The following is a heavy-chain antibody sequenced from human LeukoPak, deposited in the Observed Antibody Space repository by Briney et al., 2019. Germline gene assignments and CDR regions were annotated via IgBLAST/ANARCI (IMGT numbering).Heavy chain of an antibody. J-gene: IGHJ4*02. CDR2: ISYDGSNK. CDR1: GFTFSSYG. CDR3: ARDFTPTPQYYYDSSGYSDY. Sequence: GGSLRLSCAASGFTFSSYGMHWVRQAPGKGLEWVAVISYDGSNKYYADSVKGRFTISRDNAKNSLYLQMNSLRAEDTAVYYCARDFTPTPQYYYDSSGYSDYWGQGTLVTVSS. V-gene: IGHV3-30*03. D-gene: IGHD3-22*01.